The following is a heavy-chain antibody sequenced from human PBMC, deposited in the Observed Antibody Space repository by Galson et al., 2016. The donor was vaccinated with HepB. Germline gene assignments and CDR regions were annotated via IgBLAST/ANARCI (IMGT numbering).Heavy chain of an antibody. CDR1: GFTFGDYA. CDR2: IRSKTYGGTT. V-gene: IGHV3-49*03. CDR3: ARGTPDYRPYYFDY. Sequence: SLRLSCATSGFTFGDYAMSWFRQAPGKGLEWVGFIRSKTYGGTTEYAASVKARFTISRDDSKSFAYLQMSSLNTGDKAVYYCARGTPDYRPYYFDYWGQGTLVTVSS. J-gene: IGHJ4*02. D-gene: IGHD4-11*01.